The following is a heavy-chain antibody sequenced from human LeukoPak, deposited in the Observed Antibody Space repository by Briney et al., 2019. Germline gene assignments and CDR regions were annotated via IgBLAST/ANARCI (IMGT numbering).Heavy chain of an antibody. V-gene: IGHV4-61*01. J-gene: IGHJ4*02. CDR3: ARDEHGDFQGFDY. CDR2: IHYRGTT. D-gene: IGHD4-17*01. Sequence: SSETLSLTCTVSGGSISSSSYYWGWSRQPPGKGLEWLGNIHYRGTTNYNPSLKSRVTLSLDTSKSQFVLKVTSVTAADTAVYYCARDEHGDFQGFDYWGQGTRGTVSS. CDR1: GGSISSSSYY.